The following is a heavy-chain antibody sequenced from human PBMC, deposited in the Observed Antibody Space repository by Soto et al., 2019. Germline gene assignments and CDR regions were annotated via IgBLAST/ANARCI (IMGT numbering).Heavy chain of an antibody. CDR2: ISAYNGNT. CDR3: ARDMYYDSSGYSRAFDI. J-gene: IGHJ3*02. D-gene: IGHD3-22*01. V-gene: IGHV1-18*01. CDR1: GYTFTSYG. Sequence: GASAKVSCKASGYTFTSYGISWVRQAPGQGLEWMGWISAYNGNTNYAQKLQGRVTMTTDTSTSTAYMELRSLRSDDTAVYYCARDMYYDSSGYSRAFDIWGQGTMVTVSS.